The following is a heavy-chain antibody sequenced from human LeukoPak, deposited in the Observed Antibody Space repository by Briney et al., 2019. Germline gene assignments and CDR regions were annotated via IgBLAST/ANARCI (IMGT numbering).Heavy chain of an antibody. Sequence: SETLSLTCTVSGGSISSYYWSWIRQPPGKGLEWIGYIYYSGSTNYNPSLKSRVTISVDTSKNQFSLKLTSVTAADTAVYYCARVFDGSGSYLDYWGQGTLVTVSS. D-gene: IGHD3-10*01. CDR1: GGSISSYY. CDR2: IYYSGST. CDR3: ARVFDGSGSYLDY. J-gene: IGHJ4*02. V-gene: IGHV4-59*08.